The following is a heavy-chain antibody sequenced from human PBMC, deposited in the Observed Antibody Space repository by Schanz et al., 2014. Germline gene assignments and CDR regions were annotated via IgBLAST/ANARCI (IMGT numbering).Heavy chain of an antibody. D-gene: IGHD2-2*01. V-gene: IGHV1-3*02. CDR1: GYTFTDYP. CDR3: ARDRRRYCSTASCLHDNWFDP. J-gene: IGHJ5*02. Sequence: QVQLVQSGAEVKKPGASVKVSCKTSGYTFTDYPINWVRQAPGRRLEWMGWINTASGNTRYSEAFQGRVTMTRDTSATTAYMELSSLRSDDTAVYYCARDRRRYCSTASCLHDNWFDPWGQGTLVIVSS. CDR2: INTASGNT.